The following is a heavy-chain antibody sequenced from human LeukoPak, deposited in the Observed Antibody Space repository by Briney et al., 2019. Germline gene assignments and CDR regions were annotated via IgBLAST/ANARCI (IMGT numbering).Heavy chain of an antibody. D-gene: IGHD5-18*01. V-gene: IGHV4-34*01. CDR3: AGIVDTDMFNPMDLDY. CDR1: GGSFSGYY. J-gene: IGHJ4*02. Sequence: SETLSLTCRVYGGSFSGYYWSWIRQPPGKGLEWIGEINHSGSTNYNPSLKSRVTISVDTSKNQFSLKLSSVTAADTAVYYCAGIVDTDMFNPMDLDYWGQGTLVTVSS. CDR2: INHSGST.